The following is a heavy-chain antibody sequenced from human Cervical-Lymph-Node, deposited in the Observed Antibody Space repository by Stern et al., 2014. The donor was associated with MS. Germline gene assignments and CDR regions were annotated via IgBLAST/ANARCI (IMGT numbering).Heavy chain of an antibody. CDR1: GASISSGTSY. CDR3: ARGHWELLGNNYFDY. J-gene: IGHJ4*02. V-gene: IGHV4-61*02. D-gene: IGHD1-26*01. Sequence: VQLVESGPGLVKPSQTLSLTCTVSGASISSGTSYWSWIRQPAGGGLEWIGRLHASGATYYNPSLKSRVTISGDTSKNQFSLNLNSVTAADTAVYYCARGHWELLGNNYFDYWGQGTLVTVSS. CDR2: LHASGAT.